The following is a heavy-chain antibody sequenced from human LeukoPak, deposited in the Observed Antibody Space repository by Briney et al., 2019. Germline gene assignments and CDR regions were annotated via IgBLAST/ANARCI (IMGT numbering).Heavy chain of an antibody. D-gene: IGHD3-22*01. Sequence: SETLSLTCTVSGASISSYYWSWIRQPPGKGLEWIGDIYYSGSIKYNPSLKSRVTMSVDTSKNQFSLKLSSVTAADTATYYCARENPSGYYNRPIDYWGQGTLVTVSS. CDR3: ARENPSGYYNRPIDY. V-gene: IGHV4-59*01. CDR2: IYYSGSI. J-gene: IGHJ4*02. CDR1: GASISSYY.